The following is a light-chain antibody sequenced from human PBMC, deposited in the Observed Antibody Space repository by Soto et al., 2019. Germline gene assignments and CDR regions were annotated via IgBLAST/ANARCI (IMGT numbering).Light chain of an antibody. CDR3: VLYMGRGIWV. Sequence: QTVVTQEPSFSVSPGRTVTLTCGLSSGSVSTAYYPTWYQQTPGQAPRTLIYSTDTRSSGVPDRFSGSILGNKAALTITGRQADEESDYYCVLYMGRGIWVFGGGTKLTVL. CDR1: SGSVSTAYY. V-gene: IGLV8-61*01. CDR2: STD. J-gene: IGLJ3*02.